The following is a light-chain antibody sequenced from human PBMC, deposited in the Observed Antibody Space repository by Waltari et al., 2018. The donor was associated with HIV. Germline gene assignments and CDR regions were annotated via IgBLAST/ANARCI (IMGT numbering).Light chain of an antibody. CDR3: QHYNNWT. J-gene: IGKJ1*01. Sequence: EIVMTHSHATLSVSPRERATLSCRASQSVSSNLAWYQQKPGQAPRLLIYGASTRATGIPARFSGSGSGTEFTLTISSLQSEDFAVYYCQHYNNWTFGQGTKVEIK. V-gene: IGKV3-15*01. CDR2: GAS. CDR1: QSVSSN.